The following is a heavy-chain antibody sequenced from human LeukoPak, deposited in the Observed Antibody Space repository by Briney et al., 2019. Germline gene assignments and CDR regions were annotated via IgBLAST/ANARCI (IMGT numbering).Heavy chain of an antibody. J-gene: IGHJ6*02. CDR1: GFTLDDYA. D-gene: IGHD3-22*01. CDR2: ISWNSGSI. V-gene: IGHV3-9*01. Sequence: PGRSLRLSCAASGFTLDDYAMHWVRQAPGKGLEWVSGISWNSGSIGYADSVKGRFTISRDNAKNSLYLQMNSLRAEDTALYYCAKDIEDYYDSSGYLPKGMDVWGQGTTVTVSS. CDR3: AKDIEDYYDSSGYLPKGMDV.